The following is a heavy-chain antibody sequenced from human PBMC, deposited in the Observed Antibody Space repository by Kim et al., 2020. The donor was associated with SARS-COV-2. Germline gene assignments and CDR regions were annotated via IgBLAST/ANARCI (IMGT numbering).Heavy chain of an antibody. CDR3: ARARNSSSWYADY. CDR1: GFTVSNNY. J-gene: IGHJ4*02. V-gene: IGHV3-66*01. D-gene: IGHD6-13*01. CDR2: IYSGGST. Sequence: GGSLRLSCAASGFTVSNNYMNWVRQAPGKGLEWVSVIYSGGSTFYAASVKGRFTISRDNSKNTMYLQMNSLRTEDTAVYYCARARNSSSWYADYWGQGTL.